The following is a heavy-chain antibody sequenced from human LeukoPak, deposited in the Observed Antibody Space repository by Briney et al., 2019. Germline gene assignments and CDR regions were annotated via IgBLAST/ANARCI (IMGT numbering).Heavy chain of an antibody. V-gene: IGHV4-39*01. J-gene: IGHJ4*02. CDR3: ARRRYGDYFDY. CDR1: GASITSTSYY. Sequence: PSETLSPTCTVSGASITSTSYYWGWIRQPPGKGLEWIGVIYYSGSTHYSPSLKGRLTISIDTANSQFSLSLRSVTAADTATYICARRRYGDYFDYWGQGALVTVSS. D-gene: IGHD4-17*01. CDR2: IYYSGST.